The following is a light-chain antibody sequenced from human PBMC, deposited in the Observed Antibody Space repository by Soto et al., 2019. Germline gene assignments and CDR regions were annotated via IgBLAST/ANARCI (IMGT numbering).Light chain of an antibody. J-gene: IGKJ2*02. CDR1: QSLLHSNGYNY. CDR3: MQALQTPWT. V-gene: IGKV2-28*01. CDR2: LGS. Sequence: DIVMAQSPLSLPVTPGEPASISCRSSQSLLHSNGYNYLDWYLQKPGQSPQLLIYLGSNRASGVPDRFSGSGSGTDFTLKISRVEAEHVGVYYCMQALQTPWTFGQGTKLEIK.